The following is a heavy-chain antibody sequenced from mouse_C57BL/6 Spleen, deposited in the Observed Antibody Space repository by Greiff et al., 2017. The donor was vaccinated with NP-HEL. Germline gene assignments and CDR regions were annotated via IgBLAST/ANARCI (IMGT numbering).Heavy chain of an antibody. Sequence: QVQLKESGAELVRPGTSVKVSCKASGYAFTNYLIEWVKQRPGQGLEWIGVINPGSGGTNYNEKFKGKATLTADKSSSTAYMQLSSLTSEDSAVYFCARWYDGYYGLDYWGQGTTLTVSS. V-gene: IGHV1-54*01. J-gene: IGHJ2*01. CDR3: ARWYDGYYGLDY. CDR1: GYAFTNYL. D-gene: IGHD2-3*01. CDR2: INPGSGGT.